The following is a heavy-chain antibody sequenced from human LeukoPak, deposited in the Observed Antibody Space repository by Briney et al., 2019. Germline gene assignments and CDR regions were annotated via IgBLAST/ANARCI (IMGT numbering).Heavy chain of an antibody. D-gene: IGHD3-16*01. CDR1: GGSISSYY. V-gene: IGHV4-59*01. CDR3: ARENGGDFDY. J-gene: IGHJ4*02. Sequence: SETLSLTCTVSGGSISSYYWSWIRQPPGKGLEWIGYIYYSGSTNYNPSLKSRDTISVDTSKNQFSLKLSSVTAADTAVYYCARENGGDFDYWGQGTLVTVSS. CDR2: IYYSGST.